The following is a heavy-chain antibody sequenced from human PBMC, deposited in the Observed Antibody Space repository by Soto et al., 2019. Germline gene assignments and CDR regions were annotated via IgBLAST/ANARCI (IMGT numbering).Heavy chain of an antibody. CDR1: GYTFTSYG. CDR3: ARGGGVAPDDVSDY. D-gene: IGHD2-8*02. CDR2: ISGYNGNT. V-gene: IGHV1-18*01. J-gene: IGHJ4*02. Sequence: GASVKVSCKASGYTFTSYGINWVRQAPGQGLEWMGWISGYNGNTNYAHNLQGRVTMTTEKSTTTAYMELRSLRSDDTAVYYCARGGGVAPDDVSDYWGLGTLVTVSS.